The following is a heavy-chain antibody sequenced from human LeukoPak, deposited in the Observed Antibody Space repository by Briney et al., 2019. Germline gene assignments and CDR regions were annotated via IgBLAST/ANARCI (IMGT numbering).Heavy chain of an antibody. CDR2: GDYSGGT. D-gene: IGHD6-19*01. CDR1: SDFFSSVTDY. J-gene: IGHJ4*02. V-gene: IGHV4-39*06. CDR3: ARERGEEYSSGWYKTNFFDT. Sequence: SETLSLTCTVSSDFFSSVTDYWAWIRQPPGKGLEWIASGDYSGGTYYNPSLESRVAISADMSKNQIPLKLSSVTAADTALYYCARERGEEYSSGWYKTNFFDTWGQGTRVTVSS.